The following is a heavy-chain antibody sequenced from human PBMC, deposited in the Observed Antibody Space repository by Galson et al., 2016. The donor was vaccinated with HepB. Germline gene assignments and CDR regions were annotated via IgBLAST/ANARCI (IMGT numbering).Heavy chain of an antibody. CDR1: GFTVSTNY. J-gene: IGHJ6*02. Sequence: SLRLSCAASGFTVSTNYMSWVRQAPGKGLEWVSVIYGGGRPTYADPVKGRFTTSRPNTKNTLYLQMNSLRTEDSAVYYCARPLPNVGYGMDVWGQGTAVTV. CDR3: ARPLPNVGYGMDV. CDR2: IYGGGRP. D-gene: IGHD2-15*01. V-gene: IGHV3-53*04.